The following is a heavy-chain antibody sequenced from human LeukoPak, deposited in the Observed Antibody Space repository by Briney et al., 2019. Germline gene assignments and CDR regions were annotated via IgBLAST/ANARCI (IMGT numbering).Heavy chain of an antibody. V-gene: IGHV3-23*01. CDR3: AKASTRSFTSGYYGDAFDI. CDR2: ISGSGGST. Sequence: GGSLRLSCAASGFTFSSYGMSWVRQAPGKGLGWVSAISGSGGSTYYADSVKGRFTISRDNSKNTLYLQMNSLRAEDMALYYCAKASTRSFTSGYYGDAFDIWGQGTMVSVSS. D-gene: IGHD3-22*01. J-gene: IGHJ3*02. CDR1: GFTFSSYG.